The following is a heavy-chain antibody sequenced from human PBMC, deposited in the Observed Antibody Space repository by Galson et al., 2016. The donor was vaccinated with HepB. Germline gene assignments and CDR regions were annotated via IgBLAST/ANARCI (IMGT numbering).Heavy chain of an antibody. CDR1: GDSISSNI. Sequence: LSLTCAVSGDSISSNIWWTWVRQPPGKGLEWVSTINGGGGKTNYADSVRDRFTISRDNSNNALFLQMSNLGAEDTAVYYCATEYVLRSLEWSSYYFRGLDVWGQGTAVTVSS. CDR2: INGGGGKT. CDR3: ATEYVLRSLEWSSYYFRGLDV. D-gene: IGHD3-3*01. V-gene: IGHV3-23*01. J-gene: IGHJ6*02.